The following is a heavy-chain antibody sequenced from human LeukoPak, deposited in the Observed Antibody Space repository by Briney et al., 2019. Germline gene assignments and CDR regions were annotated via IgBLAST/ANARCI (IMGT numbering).Heavy chain of an antibody. V-gene: IGHV3-11*04. CDR2: ISSSGSTI. Sequence: PGGSLRLSCAASGFTFSDYYMSWIRQAPGKGLEWVSYISSSGSTIYYADSVRGRFTISRDNSKNTLYLQMNSLRAEDTAVYYCVRAAYSSSDPGTDAFDIWGQGTMVTVSS. CDR3: VRAAYSSSDPGTDAFDI. CDR1: GFTFSDYY. D-gene: IGHD6-13*01. J-gene: IGHJ3*02.